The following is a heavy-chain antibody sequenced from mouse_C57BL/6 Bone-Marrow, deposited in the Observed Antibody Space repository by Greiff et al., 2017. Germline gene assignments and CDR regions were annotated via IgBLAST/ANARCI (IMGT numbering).Heavy chain of an antibody. CDR1: GFSLTSYG. CDR3: ARTGLLRAMDY. CDR2: IWSGGST. D-gene: IGHD2-3*01. J-gene: IGHJ4*01. V-gene: IGHV2-2*01. Sequence: VQLQESGPGLVQPSQSLSITCTVSGFSLTSYGVHWVRQSPGKGLEWLGAIWSGGSTDYNAAVISRLSISKDNSKSQVFFKMNSLQADDTAIYYCARTGLLRAMDYWGQGTSVTVSS.